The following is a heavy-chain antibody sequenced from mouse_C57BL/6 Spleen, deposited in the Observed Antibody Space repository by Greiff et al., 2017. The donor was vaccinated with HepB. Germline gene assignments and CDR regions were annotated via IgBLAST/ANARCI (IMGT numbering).Heavy chain of an antibody. CDR1: GYSITSGYD. D-gene: IGHD1-1*01. J-gene: IGHJ4*01. CDR3: ARWGYYGSHLPNYAMDY. CDR2: ISYSGST. V-gene: IGHV3-1*01. Sequence: EVQLQESGPGMVKPSQSLSLTCTVTGYSITSGYDWHLIRHFPGNKLEWMGYISYSGSTNYNPSLKSRISITHDTSKNHFFLKLNSVTTEDTATYYCARWGYYGSHLPNYAMDYWGQGTSVTVSS.